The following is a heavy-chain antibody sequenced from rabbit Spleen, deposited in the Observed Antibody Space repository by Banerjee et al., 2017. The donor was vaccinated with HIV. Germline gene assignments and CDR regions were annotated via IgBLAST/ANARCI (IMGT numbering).Heavy chain of an antibody. J-gene: IGHJ4*01. CDR1: GFSFSVSDW. D-gene: IGHD2-1*01. Sequence: QSLEESGGDLVKPGASLTLTCTASGFSFSVSDWIYWVPRAPGKGLEWIGYIDPVFGSTYYASWANGRFTISKTSSTTVTLQMTSLTAAGTATYFCARAYGDFNSASDFKLWGQGTLVTVS. CDR2: IDPVFGST. CDR3: ARAYGDFNSASDFKL. V-gene: IGHV1S40*01.